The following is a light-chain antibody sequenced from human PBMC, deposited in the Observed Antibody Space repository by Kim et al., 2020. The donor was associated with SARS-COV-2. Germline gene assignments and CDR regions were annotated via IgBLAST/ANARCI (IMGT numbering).Light chain of an antibody. CDR3: SSYTSSVTPYV. Sequence: QSALTQPASVSGSPGQSITISCTGTSSDVGTYSYVSWYQQHPGRAPKLMIYDVSNRPSGVSNRFSGSKSGNTASLTISGLQAEDEADYYCSSYTSSVTPYVFGTGTKVTVL. CDR1: SSDVGTYSY. CDR2: DVS. J-gene: IGLJ1*01. V-gene: IGLV2-14*03.